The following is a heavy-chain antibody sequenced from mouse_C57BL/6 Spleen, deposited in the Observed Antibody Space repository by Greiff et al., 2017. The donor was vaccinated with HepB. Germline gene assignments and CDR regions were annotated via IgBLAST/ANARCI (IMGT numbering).Heavy chain of an antibody. Sequence: VQLQQPGTELVKPGASVKLSCKASGYTFTSYWMHWVKQRPGQGLEWIGNINPSNGGTNYNEKFKSKATLTVDKSSSTAYMQLSSLTSEDSAVYYCARENYDYAYYYAMDYWGQGTSVTVSS. CDR2: INPSNGGT. D-gene: IGHD2-4*01. V-gene: IGHV1-53*01. J-gene: IGHJ4*01. CDR1: GYTFTSYW. CDR3: ARENYDYAYYYAMDY.